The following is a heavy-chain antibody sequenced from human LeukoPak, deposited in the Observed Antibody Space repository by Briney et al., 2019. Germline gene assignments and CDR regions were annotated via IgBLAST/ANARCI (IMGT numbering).Heavy chain of an antibody. CDR2: INHSGST. J-gene: IGHJ4*02. CDR3: ARGGMITFGGVIVIDSPTFDY. V-gene: IGHV4-34*01. Sequence: PSETLSLTCAVYGGSFSGYYWSWIRQPLGKGLEWIGEINHSGSTNYNPSLKSRVTISVDTSKNQFSLKLSSVTAADTAVYYCARGGMITFGGVIVIDSPTFDYWGQGTLVTVSS. CDR1: GGSFSGYY. D-gene: IGHD3-16*02.